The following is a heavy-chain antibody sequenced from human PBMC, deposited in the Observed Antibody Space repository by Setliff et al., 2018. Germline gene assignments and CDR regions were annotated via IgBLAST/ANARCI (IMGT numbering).Heavy chain of an antibody. CDR1: GYTLTELS. J-gene: IGHJ4*02. V-gene: IGHV1-24*01. D-gene: IGHD4-17*01. Sequence: ASVKVSCKVSGYTLTELSMHWVRQAPGKGLEWMGGFDPEDGETIYAQKFQGRVTMTEDTSTDTAYMELSSLRSDDTAVYYCARDGEYDYGDYVRFDYWGQGTLVTVSS. CDR3: ARDGEYDYGDYVRFDY. CDR2: FDPEDGET.